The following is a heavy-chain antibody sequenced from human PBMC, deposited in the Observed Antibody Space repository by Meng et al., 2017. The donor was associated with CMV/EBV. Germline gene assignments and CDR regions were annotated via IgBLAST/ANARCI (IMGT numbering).Heavy chain of an antibody. J-gene: IGHJ4*02. CDR3: ARGTTVGATYAVDY. D-gene: IGHD1-26*01. CDR1: GGSLSSGGYY. CDR2: IYYSGST. V-gene: IGHV4-31*02. Sequence: SGGSLSSGGYYWCWIRQHPGKGLEWIGYIYYSGSTYYNPSLKSRVTISVDTSKNQFSLKLSSVTAADTAVYYCARGTTVGATYAVDYWGQGTLVTVSS.